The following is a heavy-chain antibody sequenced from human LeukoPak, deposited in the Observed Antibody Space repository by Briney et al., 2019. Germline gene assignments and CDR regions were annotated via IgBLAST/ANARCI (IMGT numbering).Heavy chain of an antibody. CDR1: GGSINSGGYY. D-gene: IGHD1-1*01. CDR2: IYHSGST. Sequence: SETLSLTCTVSGGSINSGGYYWSWLRQPPGKGLEWIGYIYHSGSTYYNPSLKSRVTISVDRSKNQFSLKLSSVTAADTAVYYCALGNDGTYYFDYWGQGTLVTVSS. CDR3: ALGNDGTYYFDY. J-gene: IGHJ4*02. V-gene: IGHV4-30-2*01.